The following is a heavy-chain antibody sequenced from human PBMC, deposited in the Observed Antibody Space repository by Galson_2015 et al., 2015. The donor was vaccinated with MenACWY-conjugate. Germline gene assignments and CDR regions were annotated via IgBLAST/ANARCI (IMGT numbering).Heavy chain of an antibody. CDR3: ARRPQSAYDFWSGYSDYGMDV. J-gene: IGHJ6*02. CDR2: ISSSSSYT. V-gene: IGHV3-11*06. D-gene: IGHD3-3*01. Sequence: SLRLSCAASGFTFSDYYMSWIRQAPGKGLEWVSYISSSSSYTNYADSVKGRFTISRDNAKNSLYLQMNSLRAEDTAVYYCARRPQSAYDFWSGYSDYGMDVWGQGTTVTVSS. CDR1: GFTFSDYY.